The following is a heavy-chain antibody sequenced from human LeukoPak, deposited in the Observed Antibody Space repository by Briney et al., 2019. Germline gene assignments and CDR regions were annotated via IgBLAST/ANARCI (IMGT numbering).Heavy chain of an antibody. V-gene: IGHV3-53*01. Sequence: GGSLRLSCAASGFTVSSNYMSWVRQAPGKGLEWASVIYSGGSTYYADSVKGRFTISRDNSKNTLYLQMHSLRAEDTAVYYCARDRPNYYGSDGHYYRRDGDYWGRGTLVSVSS. CDR2: IYSGGST. CDR3: ARDRPNYYGSDGHYYRRDGDY. J-gene: IGHJ4*02. CDR1: GFTVSSNY. D-gene: IGHD3-22*01.